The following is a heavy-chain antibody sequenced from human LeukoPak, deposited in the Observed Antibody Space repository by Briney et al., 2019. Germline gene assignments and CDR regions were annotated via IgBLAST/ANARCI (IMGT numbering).Heavy chain of an antibody. D-gene: IGHD3-3*01. J-gene: IGHJ6*04. CDR3: AKAASGFGYYYGMDV. V-gene: IGHV3-30*18. Sequence: GRSLRLSCAASGFTFSSYGMDWVRQAPGKGLEWVAVISYDGSNKYYADSVKGRFTISRDNSKNTLYLQMNSLRAEDTAVYYCAKAASGFGYYYGMDVWGKGTTVTVSS. CDR2: ISYDGSNK. CDR1: GFTFSSYG.